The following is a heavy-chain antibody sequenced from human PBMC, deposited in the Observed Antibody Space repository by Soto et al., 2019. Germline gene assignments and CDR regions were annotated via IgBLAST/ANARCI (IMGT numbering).Heavy chain of an antibody. V-gene: IGHV3-53*02. J-gene: IGHJ4*02. CDR3: ARGPDYGDPLDY. Sequence: EVQLVETGGGLIQPGGSLRLSCAASGFTVSSNYMSWVRQAPGKGLEWVSVIYSGGSTYYADSVKGRFTISRDNSKNPLYLSMNRLRAEDTAVYYCARGPDYGDPLDYWGQGTLVTVSS. CDR2: IYSGGST. CDR1: GFTVSSNY. D-gene: IGHD4-17*01.